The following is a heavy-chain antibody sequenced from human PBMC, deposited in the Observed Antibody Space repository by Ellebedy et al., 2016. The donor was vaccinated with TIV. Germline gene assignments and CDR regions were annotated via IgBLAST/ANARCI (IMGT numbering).Heavy chain of an antibody. J-gene: IGHJ4*02. CDR1: GGSISSYY. CDR2: IYYSGST. Sequence: GSLRLSCTVSGGSISSYYWSWIRQPPGKGLEWIGYIYYSGSTNYNPSLKSRVTISVDTSKNQFSLKLSSVTAADTAVYYCARDHSGYDIWGQGTLVTVSS. D-gene: IGHD5-12*01. CDR3: ARDHSGYDI. V-gene: IGHV4-59*01.